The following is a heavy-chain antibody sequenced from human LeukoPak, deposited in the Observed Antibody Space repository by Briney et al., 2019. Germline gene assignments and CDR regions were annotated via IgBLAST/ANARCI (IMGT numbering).Heavy chain of an antibody. D-gene: IGHD3-22*01. CDR3: AKSGGYYDSSGYLA. CDR1: GFTFSSYA. J-gene: IGHJ4*02. Sequence: PGGSLRLSCAASGFTFSSYAMSWVRQAPGKGLEWVSAISGSGGSTYYADSVKGRFTISRDNSKNTLYLQMNSLRAEDTAVYYCAKSGGYYDSSGYLAWGQGTLVTVSS. CDR2: ISGSGGST. V-gene: IGHV3-23*01.